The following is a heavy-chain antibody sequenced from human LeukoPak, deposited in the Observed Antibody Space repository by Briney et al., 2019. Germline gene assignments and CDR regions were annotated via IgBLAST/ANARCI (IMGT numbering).Heavy chain of an antibody. CDR1: GYTFTSYG. D-gene: IGHD6-13*01. V-gene: IGHV1-18*01. CDR3: ARDLDSSSWYPTYYYGMDV. Sequence: ASVKVSCTASGYTFTSYGISWVRQAPGQGLEWMGWISAYNGNTNYAQKLQGRVTMTTDTSTSTAYMELRSLRSDDTAVYYCARDLDSSSWYPTYYYGMDVWGQGTTVTVSS. CDR2: ISAYNGNT. J-gene: IGHJ6*02.